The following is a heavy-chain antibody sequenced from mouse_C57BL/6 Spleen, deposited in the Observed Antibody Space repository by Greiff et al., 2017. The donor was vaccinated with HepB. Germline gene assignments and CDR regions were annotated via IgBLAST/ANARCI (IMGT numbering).Heavy chain of an antibody. V-gene: IGHV15-2*01. D-gene: IGHD2-1*01. J-gene: IGHJ2*01. CDR2: ILPSIGRT. CDR3: ARDGYYGNCQYYFDY. Sequence: QVQLKQSGSELRSPGSSVKLSCKDFDSEVFPIAYMSWVRQKPGHGFEWIGGILPSIGRTIYGEKFEDKATLDADTLSNTAYLELNSLTSEDSAIYYGARDGYYGNCQYYFDYWGQGTTLTVSS. CDR1: DSEVFPIAY.